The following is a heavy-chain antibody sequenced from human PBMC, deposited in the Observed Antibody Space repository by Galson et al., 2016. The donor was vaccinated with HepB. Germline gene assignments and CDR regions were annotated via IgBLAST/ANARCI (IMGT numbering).Heavy chain of an antibody. Sequence: SLRLSCAVSGFTFSSSGMHWVRQAPGKGLEWVAVISYDGSHNYYRDSVEGRFTVSRDNSNNILFLQMNSLRSEDTAVYFCAKGEGHSYLDDSRDYTSFAYGGQGTLLTVPS. CDR2: ISYDGSHN. D-gene: IGHD5-18*01. J-gene: IGHJ4*02. CDR3: AKGEGHSYLDDSRDYTSFAY. V-gene: IGHV3-30*18. CDR1: GFTFSSSG.